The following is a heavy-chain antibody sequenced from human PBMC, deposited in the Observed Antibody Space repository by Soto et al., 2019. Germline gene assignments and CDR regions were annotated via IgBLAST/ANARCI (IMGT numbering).Heavy chain of an antibody. Sequence: SETLSLTCTVSGGSISSSSYYWGWIRQPPGKGLEWIGSIYYSGSTYYNPSLKSRVTISVDTSKNQFSLKLSSVTAADTAVYYCARRSPTSSSWYTGGWFDPWGQGTLVTVSS. CDR2: IYYSGST. J-gene: IGHJ5*02. V-gene: IGHV4-39*01. CDR1: GGSISSSSYY. CDR3: ARRSPTSSSWYTGGWFDP. D-gene: IGHD6-13*01.